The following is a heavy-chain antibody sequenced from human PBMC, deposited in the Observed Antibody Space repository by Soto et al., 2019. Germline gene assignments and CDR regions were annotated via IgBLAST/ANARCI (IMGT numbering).Heavy chain of an antibody. CDR2: IIPIFGTA. CDR1: GGTFSSYA. V-gene: IGHV1-69*13. J-gene: IGHJ6*02. D-gene: IGHD3-10*01. CDR3: ARAREITMVRGVELLYYYYYYGMDV. Sequence: ASVKVSCKASGGTFSSYAISWVRQAPGQGLEWMGGIIPIFGTANYAQKFQGRVTITADESTSTAYMELSSLRSEDTAVYYCARAREITMVRGVELLYYYYYYGMDVWGQGTTVTVSS.